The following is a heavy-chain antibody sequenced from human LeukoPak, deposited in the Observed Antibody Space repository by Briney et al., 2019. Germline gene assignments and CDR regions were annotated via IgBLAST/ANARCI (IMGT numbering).Heavy chain of an antibody. Sequence: KSSETLSLTCTVSGYSISSGYYWGWIRQPPGKGLEWIGNIYPTGSTYYNPSLKSRVTISVDTSKNQSSLKVSSVSAADTAVYYCARAYSSSWYWNWFDPWGQGTLVTVSS. CDR1: GYSISSGYY. D-gene: IGHD6-13*01. J-gene: IGHJ5*02. V-gene: IGHV4-38-2*02. CDR3: ARAYSSSWYWNWFDP. CDR2: IYPTGST.